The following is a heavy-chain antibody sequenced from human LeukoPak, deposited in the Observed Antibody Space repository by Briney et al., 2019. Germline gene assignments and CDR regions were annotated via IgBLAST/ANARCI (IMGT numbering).Heavy chain of an antibody. Sequence: GGSLRLSCAASGITFSSYGMHWVRQAPGKGLEWVAFIRYDGSNKYYADSVKGRFTISRDSSKNTLFLEMNSLRVEDTAVYYCAKRHTTGWYLFDYWGQGTLVTVSS. CDR3: AKRHTTGWYLFDY. V-gene: IGHV3-30*02. J-gene: IGHJ4*02. CDR2: IRYDGSNK. D-gene: IGHD6-19*01. CDR1: GITFSSYG.